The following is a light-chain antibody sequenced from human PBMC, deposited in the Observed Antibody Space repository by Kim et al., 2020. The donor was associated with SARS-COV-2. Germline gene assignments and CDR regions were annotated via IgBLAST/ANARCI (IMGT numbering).Light chain of an antibody. CDR1: QGVTSY. V-gene: IGKV3-11*01. J-gene: IGKJ5*01. CDR2: DAS. Sequence: GARASPSRRTRQGVTSYLTWTQQKTGQAPRLLMYDASNRATGIPAGFRGSGSRTDFTLAISSLEPEDFAVYYCKQRGNWPTFGQGRRLEIK. CDR3: KQRGNWPT.